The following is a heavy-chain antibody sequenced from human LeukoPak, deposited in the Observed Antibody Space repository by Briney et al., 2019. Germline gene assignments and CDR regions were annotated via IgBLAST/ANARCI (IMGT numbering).Heavy chain of an antibody. V-gene: IGHV5-51*01. CDR2: SYPGDSDT. CDR3: ARHLDDYGDYYFDY. D-gene: IGHD4-17*01. Sequence: GGSLKISCKGSGYSFTNYWIGWVRQMPGKGLEWMGISYPGDSDTRYSPSFQGQVTISVDKSISTAYLQWSSLKASDTAMYYCARHLDDYGDYYFDYWGQGTLLTVSS. CDR1: GYSFTNYW. J-gene: IGHJ4*02.